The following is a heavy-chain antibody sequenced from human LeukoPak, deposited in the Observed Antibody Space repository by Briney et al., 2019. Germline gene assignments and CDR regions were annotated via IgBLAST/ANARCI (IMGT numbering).Heavy chain of an antibody. J-gene: IGHJ6*02. CDR2: INAGNGNT. V-gene: IGHV1-3*01. Sequence: ASVKVSCKASGYTSTSYAMHWVRQAPGQRLEWMGWINAGNGNTKYSQKFQGRVTITRDTSASTAYMELSSLRSEDTAVYYCARGGAVAGNTYYCYGMGVWGQGTTVTVSS. D-gene: IGHD6-19*01. CDR1: GYTSTSYA. CDR3: ARGGAVAGNTYYCYGMGV.